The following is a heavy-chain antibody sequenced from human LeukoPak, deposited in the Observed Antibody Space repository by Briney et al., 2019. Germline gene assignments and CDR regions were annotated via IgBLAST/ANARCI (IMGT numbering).Heavy chain of an antibody. CDR3: ARDDAVGATLVAY. J-gene: IGHJ4*02. D-gene: IGHD1-26*01. CDR1: GFTFSSYA. CDR2: ISRNGDNT. V-gene: IGHV3-23*01. Sequence: PGGSLRLSCVASGFTFSSYAMDWVRQAPGKGLEWVSAISRNGDNTYYADSVKGRFTTSRDNSKNTLFLQVNGLRAEDTAVYYCARDDAVGATLVAYWGQGTLVTVSS.